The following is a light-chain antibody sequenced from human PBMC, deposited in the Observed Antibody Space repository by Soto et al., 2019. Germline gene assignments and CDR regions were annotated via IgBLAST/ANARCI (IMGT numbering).Light chain of an antibody. CDR2: KAS. J-gene: IGKJ1*01. CDR3: QHYNSYSET. CDR1: QTISSW. Sequence: TRSRSTLSGSVGDRVTITCRASQTISSWLAWYQQKPGKAPKLLIYKASTLKSGVPSRFSGSGSGTEFTLTISSLQPDDFATYYCQHYNSYSETFGQGTKA. V-gene: IGKV1-5*03.